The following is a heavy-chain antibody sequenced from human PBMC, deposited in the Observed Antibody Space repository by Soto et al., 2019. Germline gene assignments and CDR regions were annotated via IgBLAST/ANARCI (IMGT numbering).Heavy chain of an antibody. CDR1: GYNFVSNH. V-gene: IGHV1-46*01. CDR2: INPIDGSI. Sequence: QVQLVQSGAAVREPGASVKVSCKTSGYNFVSNHIHWVRQTPAQGLEWMGIINPIDGSISYAQKFRGRVTVTRDTPTSSVYMERRGLTPADTAVYFCARDLFGSWTIDYWGPGTLVTVSS. CDR3: ARDLFGSWTIDY. J-gene: IGHJ4*02. D-gene: IGHD6-13*01.